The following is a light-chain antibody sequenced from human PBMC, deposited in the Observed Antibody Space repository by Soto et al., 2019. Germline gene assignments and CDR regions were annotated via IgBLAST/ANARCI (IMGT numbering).Light chain of an antibody. CDR1: QSVSSY. V-gene: IGKV3-11*01. J-gene: IGKJ1*01. CDR2: DAS. Sequence: EIVLTQSPATLSLSPGERATLSCRASQSVSSYLACDQQKPGQAPRLLIYDASNRATGIPARFSGSGSGTDFTLTISSLEPEDFAVYYCQQRSNSWTFGQGTQVEIQ. CDR3: QQRSNSWT.